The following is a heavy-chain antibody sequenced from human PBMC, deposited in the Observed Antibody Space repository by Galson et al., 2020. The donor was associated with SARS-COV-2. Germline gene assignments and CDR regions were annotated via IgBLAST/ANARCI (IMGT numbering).Heavy chain of an antibody. D-gene: IGHD3-16*01. Sequence: GGSLRLSCAASGFTVSSNYMSWVRQAPGKGLEWVSVIYSGGRAYYADSVTGRFTISRDNSKNTLYLQMNSLRAGDTALYYWARGVRLGRYFLPDFWGQGTLVTVSS. V-gene: IGHV3-53*01. CDR1: GFTVSSNY. J-gene: IGHJ4*02. CDR3: ARGVRLGRYFLPDF. CDR2: IYSGGRA.